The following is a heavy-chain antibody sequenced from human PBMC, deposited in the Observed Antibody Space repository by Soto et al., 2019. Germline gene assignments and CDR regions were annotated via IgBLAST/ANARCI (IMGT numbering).Heavy chain of an antibody. D-gene: IGHD3-9*01. CDR2: IYYSGST. Sequence: PSETLSLTCTVSGGSVRSYYWSWIRQPPGKGLEWIGHIYYSGSTNYNPSLKSRVTISVDTSKNQFSLKLGSVTAADTAVFSCARGYYNILAGYYVDSWGQGTLVTVSS. J-gene: IGHJ5*01. V-gene: IGHV4-59*02. CDR1: GGSVRSYY. CDR3: ARGYYNILAGYYVDS.